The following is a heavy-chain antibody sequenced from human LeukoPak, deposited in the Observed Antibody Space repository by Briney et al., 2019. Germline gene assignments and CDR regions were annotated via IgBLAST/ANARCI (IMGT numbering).Heavy chain of an antibody. J-gene: IGHJ4*02. CDR1: GDSFTTYW. CDR2: IFPGDSET. Sequence: GESLKISCTGSGDSFTTYWIGWVRQMPGKGLEWMGMIFPGDSETRYSPSFEGQVTISVDKSINTAYLQWNGLKASDTAMYYCARQKQTLPPDYWGQGALVTVSS. CDR3: ARQKQTLPPDY. V-gene: IGHV5-51*01. D-gene: IGHD6-13*01.